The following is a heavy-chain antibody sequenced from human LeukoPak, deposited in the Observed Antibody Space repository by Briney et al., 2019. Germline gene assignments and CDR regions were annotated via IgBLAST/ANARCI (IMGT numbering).Heavy chain of an antibody. V-gene: IGHV1-24*01. CDR2: FDPEDGET. CDR3: ARVARSAGTSYWYFDM. D-gene: IGHD1-14*01. J-gene: IGHJ2*01. Sequence: ASVKVSCKVSGYTLTELSMHWVRQAPGKGLEWMGGFDPEDGETIYAQKFQGRVTMTEDTSTDTAYMELSSLRPEDTAVYYCARVARSAGTSYWYFDMWGRGTLLTVSS. CDR1: GYTLTELS.